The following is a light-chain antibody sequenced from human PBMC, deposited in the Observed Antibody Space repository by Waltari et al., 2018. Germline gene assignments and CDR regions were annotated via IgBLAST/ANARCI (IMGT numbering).Light chain of an antibody. J-gene: IGKJ1*01. CDR1: QTISSY. Sequence: DIQMTQSPSSLSASVGDRVTITCRASQTISSYLNWYQQKPGKAPHLLIYTPSSLQSGVPSRFSGSGSGTDFTLTISSLQPEDFATYYCQQSSSTPPWTFGQGTKVEIK. CDR3: QQSSSTPPWT. CDR2: TPS. V-gene: IGKV1-39*01.